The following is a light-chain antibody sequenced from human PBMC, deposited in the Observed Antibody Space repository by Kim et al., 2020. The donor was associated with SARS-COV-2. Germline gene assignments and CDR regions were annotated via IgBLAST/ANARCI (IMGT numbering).Light chain of an antibody. V-gene: IGKV1-12*01. J-gene: IGKJ4*01. Sequence: VGIAWRAAQDIRTKLSCCQQKPGKDHKILIYHASTLEEGVPQTFSGSGAGTKFSLSINSLQPEEKSTYHYQQSSHFAHTFGGGTKVDIK. CDR1: QDIRTK. CDR3: QQSSHFAHT. CDR2: HAS.